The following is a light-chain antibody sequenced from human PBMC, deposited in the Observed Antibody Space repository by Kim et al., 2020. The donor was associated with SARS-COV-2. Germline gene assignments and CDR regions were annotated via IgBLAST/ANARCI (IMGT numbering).Light chain of an antibody. J-gene: IGKJ5*01. Sequence: AIQLTQSPSSLSASVGDRVTITCRASQGISSALAWYQQKPGKAPKLLVYDAPSLQSGVPSRFSGSGSGTAFTLTISSLQPEDFATYYCQPFKSYRGTFGQGTRLEIK. CDR2: DAP. CDR3: QPFKSYRGT. V-gene: IGKV1-13*02. CDR1: QGISSA.